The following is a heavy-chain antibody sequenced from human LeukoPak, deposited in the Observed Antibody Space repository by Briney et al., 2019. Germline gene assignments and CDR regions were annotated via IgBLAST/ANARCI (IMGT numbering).Heavy chain of an antibody. D-gene: IGHD3-10*01. J-gene: IGHJ4*02. V-gene: IGHV1-18*01. CDR2: ISGYNGNT. CDR3: ARANYYGSGSYSYYYFDF. Sequence: GASVKVSCKASGGTFSSYAISWVRQAPGQGLEWMGWISGYNGNTNYAQKVQGRVTMATDTSTSTAYMELRSLRSDDTAVYYCARANYYGSGSYSYYYFDFWGQGTLVTVSS. CDR1: GGTFSSYA.